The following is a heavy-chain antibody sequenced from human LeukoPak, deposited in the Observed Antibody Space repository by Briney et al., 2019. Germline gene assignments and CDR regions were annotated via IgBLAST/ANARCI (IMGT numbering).Heavy chain of an antibody. CDR3: AKDRDWAFDY. D-gene: IGHD2-21*02. J-gene: IGHJ4*02. Sequence: GGSLRLSCAASGFTLSSSGMHWVRQAPGKGREWVIYIRSDGSNKYYADSVKGRFTVSRDDSKNTLYLQMNSLRAEDTAVYYCAKDRDWAFDYWGQGALVTVSS. CDR1: GFTLSSSG. V-gene: IGHV3-30*02. CDR2: IRSDGSNK.